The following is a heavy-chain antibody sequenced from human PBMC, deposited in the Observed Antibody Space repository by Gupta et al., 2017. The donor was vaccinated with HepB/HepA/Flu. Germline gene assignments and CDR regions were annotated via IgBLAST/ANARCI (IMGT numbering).Heavy chain of an antibody. V-gene: IGHV1-8*03. CDR3: ARRGGDYKDIRKYYSNNFYMDV. CDR2: VNPNSGDT. CDR1: GYTFTNYD. Sequence: QVRLVQSGAEVKKPGASVKVSCKASGYTFTNYDIDWVRQAAGQGLEWMGWVNPNSGDTGYALKFRGRVAISRNTSISTAYMDLISLRSDDTAVYFCARRGGDYKDIRKYYSNNFYMDVWGKGTTITVSS. D-gene: IGHD4-17*01. J-gene: IGHJ6*03.